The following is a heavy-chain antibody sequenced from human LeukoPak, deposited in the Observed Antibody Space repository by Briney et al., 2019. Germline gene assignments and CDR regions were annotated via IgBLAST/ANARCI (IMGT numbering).Heavy chain of an antibody. Sequence: SETLSLTCAVSGGSVNRGIFFWTWIRQPPGKGLEWIGYISNSGSTNYNPSLKSRVTISSDTSKTQFSLRLTSVTAADTAVYYCARDTGQWLVRGYNWFDPWGQGTLVTVSS. CDR3: ARDTGQWLVRGYNWFDP. J-gene: IGHJ5*02. V-gene: IGHV4-61*01. CDR1: GGSVNRGIFF. CDR2: ISNSGST. D-gene: IGHD6-19*01.